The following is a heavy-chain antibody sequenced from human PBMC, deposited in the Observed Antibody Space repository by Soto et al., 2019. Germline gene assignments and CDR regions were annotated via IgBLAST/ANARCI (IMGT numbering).Heavy chain of an antibody. V-gene: IGHV4-4*02. CDR1: GGSISSSNW. Sequence: PSETLSLTCAVSGGSISSSNWWSWVRQPPGKGLEWIGEIYHSGSTNYNPSLKSRVTISVDKSKSQFSLILSSVTAADTAVYYCARALRYFDYALDSWGQGTLVTVSS. J-gene: IGHJ4*02. CDR2: IYHSGST. D-gene: IGHD3-9*01. CDR3: ARALRYFDYALDS.